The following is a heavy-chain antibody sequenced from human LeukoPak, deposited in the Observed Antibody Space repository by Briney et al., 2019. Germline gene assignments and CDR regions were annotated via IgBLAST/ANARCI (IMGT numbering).Heavy chain of an antibody. CDR3: ATCYDVKTARSDL. CDR2: TYTSWST. D-gene: IGHD3-10*02. Sequence: KPSETLSLTCTVSGDSISIYYWNWVRQPPGKGLEWIGYTYTSWSTDYNPSFKGRVTMSVDTSKNQLSMDLRFLTAADTAVYCCATCYDVKTARSDLWGQGALVTVSS. CDR1: GDSISIYY. V-gene: IGHV4-4*09. J-gene: IGHJ5*02.